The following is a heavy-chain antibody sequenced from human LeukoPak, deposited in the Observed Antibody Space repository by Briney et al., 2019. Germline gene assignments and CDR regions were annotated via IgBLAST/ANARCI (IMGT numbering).Heavy chain of an antibody. D-gene: IGHD3-10*01. Sequence: PGGSLRPSCAASGFTFSTYGMHWVRQAPGKGLEWVAVIWNDGSNKYYADSVKGRFTISRDNSKNTLYLQMNSLRAEDTAVYSCARASGPFDYWGQGTLVTVSS. V-gene: IGHV3-33*01. CDR2: IWNDGSNK. CDR1: GFTFSTYG. J-gene: IGHJ4*02. CDR3: ARASGPFDY.